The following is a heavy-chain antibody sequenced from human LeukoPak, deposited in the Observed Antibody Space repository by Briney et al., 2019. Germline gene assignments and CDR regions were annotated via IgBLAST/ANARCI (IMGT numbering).Heavy chain of an antibody. CDR2: VSHSGST. J-gene: IGHJ4*02. D-gene: IGHD3-22*01. CDR3: ARVPASSGYYPLDY. V-gene: IGHV4-39*07. Sequence: SETLPLTCTVSGGSVSNTNYYWAWIRQPPGKGLEWIGSVSHSGSTYYNPSLKSRVTISVDTSKNKFSLKLSSVTAADTAVYYCARVPASSGYYPLDYWGQGTLVTVSS. CDR1: GGSVSNTNYY.